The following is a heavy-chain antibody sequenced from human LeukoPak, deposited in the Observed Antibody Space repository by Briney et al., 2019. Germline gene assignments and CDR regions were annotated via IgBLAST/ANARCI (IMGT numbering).Heavy chain of an antibody. CDR2: IKQDGSEK. CDR3: ARANLVSYYDILTGYYAFDY. CDR1: GFTFSSHW. D-gene: IGHD3-9*01. Sequence: GGSLRLSCAASGFTFSSHWMSWVRQAPGKGLEWVANIKQDGSEKYYVDSVKGRFTISRDNAKNSLYLQMNSLGAEDTAVYYCARANLVSYYDILTGYYAFDYWGQGTLVTVSS. J-gene: IGHJ4*02. V-gene: IGHV3-7*01.